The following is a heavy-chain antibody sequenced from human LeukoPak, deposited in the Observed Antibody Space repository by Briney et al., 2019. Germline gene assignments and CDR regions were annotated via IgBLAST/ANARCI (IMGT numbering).Heavy chain of an antibody. CDR2: ISSSSSYI. V-gene: IGHV3-21*01. Sequence: PGGSLRLSCAASGFTFSSYSMNWVRQAPGKGLEWVSSISSSSSYIYYADSVKGRFTTSRDNAKNSLYLQMNSLRAEDTAVYYCARDYYYDSPNRSRRSWFDPWGQGTLVTVSS. D-gene: IGHD3-22*01. CDR3: ARDYYYDSPNRSRRSWFDP. J-gene: IGHJ5*02. CDR1: GFTFSSYS.